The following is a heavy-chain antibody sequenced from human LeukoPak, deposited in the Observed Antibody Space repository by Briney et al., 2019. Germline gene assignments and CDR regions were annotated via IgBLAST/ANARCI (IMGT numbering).Heavy chain of an antibody. Sequence: PGGSLRLSCAASGFTFSIYAIHWVRQAPGKGLEWVAFISYDGNNEYYADSVRGRFTISRDSSKNTLYLQMNSLRADDTAVYYCAKDAPGAGGFDYWGQGTLVTVSS. CDR2: ISYDGNNE. D-gene: IGHD1-14*01. J-gene: IGHJ4*02. CDR1: GFTFSIYA. CDR3: AKDAPGAGGFDY. V-gene: IGHV3-30*04.